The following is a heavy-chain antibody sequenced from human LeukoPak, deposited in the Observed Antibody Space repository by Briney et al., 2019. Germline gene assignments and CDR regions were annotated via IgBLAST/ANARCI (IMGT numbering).Heavy chain of an antibody. Sequence: ASVKVSCKASGGTFSSYAISWVRQAPGQGLEWMGGTIPIFGTANYAQKFQGRVTITADESTSTAYMELSSLRSEDTAVYYCARDTRRGHSYGPFDYWGQGTLVTVSS. J-gene: IGHJ4*02. CDR2: TIPIFGTA. CDR1: GGTFSSYA. CDR3: ARDTRRGHSYGPFDY. V-gene: IGHV1-69*13. D-gene: IGHD5-18*01.